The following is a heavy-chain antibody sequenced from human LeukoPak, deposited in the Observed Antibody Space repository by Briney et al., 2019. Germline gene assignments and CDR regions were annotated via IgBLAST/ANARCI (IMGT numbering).Heavy chain of an antibody. CDR2: INPNSGGT. J-gene: IGHJ6*02. CDR1: GYTFTGYY. Sequence: ASVKVSCKASGYTFTGYYMHWVRQAPGQGLEWMGWINPNSGGTNYAQKFQGRVTMTRDTSTSTAYMELSRLRSDDTAVYYCASSGGSGSYYNYYGMDVWGQGTTVTVSS. CDR3: ASSGGSGSYYNYYGMDV. V-gene: IGHV1-2*02. D-gene: IGHD3-10*01.